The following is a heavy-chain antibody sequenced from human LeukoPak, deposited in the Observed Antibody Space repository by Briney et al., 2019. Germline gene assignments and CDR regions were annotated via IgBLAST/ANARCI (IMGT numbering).Heavy chain of an antibody. J-gene: IGHJ4*02. Sequence: HPGGSLRLSCAASGFTFDDYAMHWVRQAPGKGLEWVSGISWNSGSIGYADSVKGRFTISRDNAKNSLYLQMNSLRAGDTAVYYCARVDYGGNFDYWGQGTLVTVSS. CDR2: ISWNSGSI. D-gene: IGHD4-23*01. CDR1: GFTFDDYA. V-gene: IGHV3-9*01. CDR3: ARVDYGGNFDY.